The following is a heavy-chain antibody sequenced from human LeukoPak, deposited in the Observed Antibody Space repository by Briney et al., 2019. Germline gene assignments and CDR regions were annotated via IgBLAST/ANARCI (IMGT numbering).Heavy chain of an antibody. CDR2: ISGSGGST. V-gene: IGHV3-23*01. D-gene: IGHD3-22*01. J-gene: IGHJ4*02. CDR3: ARELLYYYDSSGYYPDY. CDR1: GFTFSSYA. Sequence: GGSLRLSCAASGFTFSSYAMSWVRQAPGKGLEWVSAISGSGGSTYYADSVKGRFTISRDNAKNTLYLQMNSLRAEDTAVYYCARELLYYYDSSGYYPDYWGQGTLVTVSS.